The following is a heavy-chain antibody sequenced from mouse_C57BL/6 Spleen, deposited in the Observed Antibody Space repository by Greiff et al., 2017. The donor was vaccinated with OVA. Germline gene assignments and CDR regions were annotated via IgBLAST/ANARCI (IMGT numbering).Heavy chain of an antibody. J-gene: IGHJ3*01. D-gene: IGHD2-3*01. CDR2: INPNNGGT. CDR3: ARGVDGYAWFAY. CDR1: GYTFTDYN. V-gene: IGHV1-22*01. Sequence: EVQLVESGPELVKPGASVKMSCKASGYTFTDYNMHWVKQSHGKSLEWIGYINPNNGGTSYNQKFKGKATLTVNKSSSTAYMELRSLTSEDSAVYYCARGVDGYAWFAYWGQGTLVTVSA.